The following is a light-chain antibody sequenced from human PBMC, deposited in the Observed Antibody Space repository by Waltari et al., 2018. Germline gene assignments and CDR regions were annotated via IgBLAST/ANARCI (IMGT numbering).Light chain of an antibody. V-gene: IGKV3-11*01. Sequence: EIVLTQSPATLSLSPGERATLSCRASQSVSNFLAWYQQKPGQAPRLLIYDASRRAAGIPARFSGSGSGTDFSLTISRLEPEDFAVFCCQQRTNWPLTFGGGTKLEVK. CDR3: QQRTNWPLT. CDR1: QSVSNF. CDR2: DAS. J-gene: IGKJ4*01.